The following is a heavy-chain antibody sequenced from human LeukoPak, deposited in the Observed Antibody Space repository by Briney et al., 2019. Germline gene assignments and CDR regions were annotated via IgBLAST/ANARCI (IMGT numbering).Heavy chain of an antibody. V-gene: IGHV3-66*01. D-gene: IGHD4-23*01. CDR3: ASGGNSVLYYYYGMDV. J-gene: IGHJ6*02. Sequence: GGSLRLSCAASGFTVSSNYMSWVRQAPGKGPEWVSVIYSGGSTYYADSVKGRFTISRDNSKNTLYLQMNSLRAEDTAVYYCASGGNSVLYYYYGMDVWGQGTTVTVSS. CDR2: IYSGGST. CDR1: GFTVSSNY.